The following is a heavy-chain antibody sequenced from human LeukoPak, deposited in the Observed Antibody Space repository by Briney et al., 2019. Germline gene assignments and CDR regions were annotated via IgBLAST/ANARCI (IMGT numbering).Heavy chain of an antibody. CDR3: AKDHLPGIVVADRDY. J-gene: IGHJ4*02. CDR2: ISGSGGST. Sequence: GGSLRLSCAASGFTFSRYGMSWVRQAPGKGLEWVSAISGSGGSTYYADSVKGRFTISRDNSKDTLYLQINSLRAEDTAVYYCAKDHLPGIVVADRDYWGQGTLVTVSS. D-gene: IGHD6-19*01. CDR1: GFTFSRYG. V-gene: IGHV3-23*01.